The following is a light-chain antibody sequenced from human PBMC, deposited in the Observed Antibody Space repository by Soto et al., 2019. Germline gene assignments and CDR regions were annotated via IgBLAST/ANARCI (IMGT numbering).Light chain of an antibody. V-gene: IGKV3-15*01. Sequence: IMLKQSPATLSLYQGERATLSVRASQSVSSYLAWYQQKPGQAPRLLIYGASTRATGNPDTFSGSGSGTEFTPPTSSLQSADFAVYYCQQYNNWPITFGQGTLLEIK. CDR3: QQYNNWPIT. CDR1: QSVSSY. J-gene: IGKJ5*01. CDR2: GAS.